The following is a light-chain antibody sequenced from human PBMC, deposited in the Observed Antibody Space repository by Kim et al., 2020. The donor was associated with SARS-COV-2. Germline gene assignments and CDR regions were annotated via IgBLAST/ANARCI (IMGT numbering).Light chain of an antibody. CDR3: EQYNSPPCT. V-gene: IGKV4-1*01. Sequence: DIVMTQSPDSLAVSLGERATINCKSSQSLLHSPNNKNYLAWYQQKLGQPPRLLIYWASTRESGVPDRFSGSGSGTDFTLTITRPQAEDVAYYFCEQYNSPPCTFGQGTKGDSK. CDR2: WAS. J-gene: IGKJ1*01. CDR1: QSLLHSPNNKNY.